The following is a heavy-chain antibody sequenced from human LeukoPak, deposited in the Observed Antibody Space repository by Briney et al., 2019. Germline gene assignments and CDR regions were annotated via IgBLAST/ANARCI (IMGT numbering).Heavy chain of an antibody. D-gene: IGHD3-22*01. Sequence: GGSLRLSCAASGFTFSSYAMSWVLQAPGTGLEWVSAFSGSCWSTYYADSVKGRFTISSDNSKHTQYLQINSLRAEDTAVYYCAKHDITKIVVVITFDYWGQGTLVTVSS. J-gene: IGHJ4*02. CDR2: FSGSCWST. CDR1: GFTFSSYA. V-gene: IGHV3-23*01. CDR3: AKHDITKIVVVITFDY.